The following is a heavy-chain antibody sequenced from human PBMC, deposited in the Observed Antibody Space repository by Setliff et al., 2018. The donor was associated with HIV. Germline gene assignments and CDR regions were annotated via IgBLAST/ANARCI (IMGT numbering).Heavy chain of an antibody. V-gene: IGHV3-21*01. CDR1: GFTFNNYA. CDR3: ARDLNSRHYYMDV. Sequence: PGGSLRLSCAASGFTFNNYAMHWVRQAPGKGLEWVSCVSSGGSFIYYADSVKGRFTISRDNAKNSLYLQMNSLRAEDTAVYYCARDLNSRHYYMDVWGKGTTVTVSS. J-gene: IGHJ6*03. CDR2: VSSGGSFI.